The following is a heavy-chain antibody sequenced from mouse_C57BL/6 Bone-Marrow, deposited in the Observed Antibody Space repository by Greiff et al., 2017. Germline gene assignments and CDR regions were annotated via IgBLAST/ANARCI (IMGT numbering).Heavy chain of an antibody. J-gene: IGHJ4*01. CDR2: ISNGGGST. CDR1: GFTFSDYY. Sequence: DVMLVESGGGLVQPGGSLKLSCAASGFTFSDYYMYWVRQTPEKRLEWVAYISNGGGSTYYPDTVKGRFTISRDNAKNTLYLQMSRLKSEDTAMYYCARQADYYAMDYWGQGTSVTVSS. CDR3: ARQADYYAMDY. V-gene: IGHV5-12*01.